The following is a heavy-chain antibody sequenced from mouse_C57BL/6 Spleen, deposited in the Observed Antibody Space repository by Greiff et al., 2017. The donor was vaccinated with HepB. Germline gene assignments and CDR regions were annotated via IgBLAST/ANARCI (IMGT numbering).Heavy chain of an antibody. J-gene: IGHJ2*01. CDR2: IYPGDGDT. CDR3: ARRETVGLYFDY. Sequence: QVQLQQSGPELVKPGASVKISCKASGYAFSSSWMNWVKQRPGKGLEWIGRIYPGDGDTNYNGKFKGKATLTADKSSSTAYMQRSSLTSEDSAVYFCARRETVGLYFDYWGQGTTLTVSS. V-gene: IGHV1-82*01. D-gene: IGHD2-14*01. CDR1: GYAFSSSW.